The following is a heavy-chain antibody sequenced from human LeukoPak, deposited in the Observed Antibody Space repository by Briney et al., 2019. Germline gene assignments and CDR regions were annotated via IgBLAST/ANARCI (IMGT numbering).Heavy chain of an antibody. D-gene: IGHD3-22*01. CDR2: ISSSSSTI. CDR1: GFTFSSYS. J-gene: IGHJ5*02. V-gene: IGHV3-48*01. CDR3: ARGGQRYYGSSGRNKAWFDP. Sequence: GGSLRLSCAASGFTFSSYSMNWVRQAPGKGLEWVSYISSSSSTIYYADSVKGRFTISRDNAKNSLYLQMNSLRAEDTAVYYCARGGQRYYGSSGRNKAWFDPWGQGTLVTVSS.